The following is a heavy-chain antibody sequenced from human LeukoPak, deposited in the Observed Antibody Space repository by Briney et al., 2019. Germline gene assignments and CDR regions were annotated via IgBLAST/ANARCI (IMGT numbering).Heavy chain of an antibody. J-gene: IGHJ4*02. Sequence: PGGSLRLSCAASGFTFSSYAMSWVRQAPGKGLEWVSAISGSGGSTYYADSVKGRFTISRDNSKNTLYLQVSSLRPEDTAVYYCARDRWIAVAGNFDSWGQGTLVTVSS. CDR1: GFTFSSYA. CDR2: ISGSGGST. CDR3: ARDRWIAVAGNFDS. V-gene: IGHV3-23*01. D-gene: IGHD6-19*01.